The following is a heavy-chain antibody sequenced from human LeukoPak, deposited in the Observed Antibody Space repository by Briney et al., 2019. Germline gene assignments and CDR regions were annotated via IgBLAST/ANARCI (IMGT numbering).Heavy chain of an antibody. J-gene: IGHJ3*02. CDR3: ARGERWYQDDAFDI. D-gene: IGHD4-23*01. V-gene: IGHV6-1*01. CDR1: GDSVSSDSAA. CDR2: TYFRSKWYY. Sequence: SQTLSLTCAISGDSVSSDSAAWNWIRQSPSRGLEWLARTYFRSKWYYDYALAVKGRITVNPDTSKNQFSLQLNSVTPEDTAVYYCARGERWYQDDAFDIWGQGTMVTVSS.